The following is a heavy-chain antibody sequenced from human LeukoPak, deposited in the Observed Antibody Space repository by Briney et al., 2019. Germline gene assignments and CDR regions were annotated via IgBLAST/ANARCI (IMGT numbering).Heavy chain of an antibody. D-gene: IGHD3-16*01. J-gene: IGHJ3*02. CDR3: ARIWLRAFDI. CDR1: GYSFTNYW. CDR2: IYPDDSDT. Sequence: RGESLKISCKGSGYSFTNYWIAWVRQMPGKGLGWMGIIYPDDSDTRYSPSFQGQVTISADKSISTAYLQWSSLKASDTAMYYCARIWLRAFDIWGQGTMVTVSS. V-gene: IGHV5-51*01.